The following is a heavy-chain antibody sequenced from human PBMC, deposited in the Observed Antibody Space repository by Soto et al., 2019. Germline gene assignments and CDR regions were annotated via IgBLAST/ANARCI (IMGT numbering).Heavy chain of an antibody. J-gene: IGHJ4*02. CDR1: SGSISPNY. D-gene: IGHD6-25*01. CDR2: IFSSGTT. V-gene: IGHV4-4*07. CDR3: AGGAAADYFDY. Sequence: QVQLQESGPGLVKASETLSLTCSVSSGSISPNYWSCIRQPAGKGLEWIGRIFSSGTTLYNPSLKSRVTMSVDTSKNQFSLKLSSVTAADTAVYYCAGGAAADYFDYWGQRTLVTVSS.